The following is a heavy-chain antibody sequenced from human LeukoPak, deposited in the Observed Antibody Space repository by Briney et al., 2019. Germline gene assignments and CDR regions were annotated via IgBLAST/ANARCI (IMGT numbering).Heavy chain of an antibody. CDR3: ARDLFTVTTSRDY. CDR1: GFTFRYYW. Sequence: PGGSLRLSCAASGFTFRYYWMHWVRQAPGKGLEWVSRINSDGTTTDYADSVKGRFTISRDNANNKLYLQMNSLRAEDTAVYYCARDLFTVTTSRDYWGQGTLVTVSS. CDR2: INSDGTTT. D-gene: IGHD4-17*01. V-gene: IGHV3-74*01. J-gene: IGHJ4*02.